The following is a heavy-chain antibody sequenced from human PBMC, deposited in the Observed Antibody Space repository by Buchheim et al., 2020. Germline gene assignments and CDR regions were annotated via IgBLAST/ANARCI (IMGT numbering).Heavy chain of an antibody. V-gene: IGHV3-23*01. J-gene: IGHJ5*02. CDR2: ISGSGGST. D-gene: IGHD3-9*01. Sequence: EVQLLESGGGLVQPGGSLRLSCAASGFTFSSYAMSWVRQAPGKGLEWVSAISGSGGSTYYADSVKGRFTISRDNSQHTLYLQMNSLRAEDTAVYYCAKEPGYYDILTGYYLGNWFDPWGQGTL. CDR3: AKEPGYYDILTGYYLGNWFDP. CDR1: GFTFSSYA.